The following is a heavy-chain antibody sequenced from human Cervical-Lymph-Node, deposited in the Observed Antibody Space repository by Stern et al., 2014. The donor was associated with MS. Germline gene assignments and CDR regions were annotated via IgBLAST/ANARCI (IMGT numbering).Heavy chain of an antibody. D-gene: IGHD5-18*01. J-gene: IGHJ4*02. V-gene: IGHV4-59*01. Sequence: QVQLQESGPGLVKPSETLSLTCTVSGGSISSYYWSWIRQPPGKGLEWIGYIYYSGSTNYNPSLKSRVTISVDTSKNQFSLKLSSVTAADTAVYYCATSRPGGYSYDLDYWGQGTLVTVSS. CDR2: IYYSGST. CDR1: GGSISSYY. CDR3: ATSRPGGYSYDLDY.